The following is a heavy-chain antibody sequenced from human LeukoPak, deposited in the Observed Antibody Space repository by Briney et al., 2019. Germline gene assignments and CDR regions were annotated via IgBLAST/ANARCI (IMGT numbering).Heavy chain of an antibody. CDR1: GGSISSSSYY. J-gene: IGHJ4*02. D-gene: IGHD6-6*01. CDR3: ARQEVGIPARPPDY. V-gene: IGHV4-39*01. Sequence: SETLSLTCTVSGGSISSSSYYWGWIRQPPGKGLEWIGSIYYSGSTYYNPSLKSRVTISVDTSKNQFSLKLSSVTAADTTVYYCARQEVGIPARPPDYWGQGTLVTVSS. CDR2: IYYSGST.